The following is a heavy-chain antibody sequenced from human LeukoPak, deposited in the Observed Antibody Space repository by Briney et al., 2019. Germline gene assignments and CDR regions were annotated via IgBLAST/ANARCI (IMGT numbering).Heavy chain of an antibody. D-gene: IGHD4-23*01. Sequence: PSETLSLTCTVSDGSISYYYWSWIRQPAGKGLEWIGRIYVGGSTDFSPSLKSRVSMSLDKSKNQLSLKLISVSAADTAVYYCARWHMNSQDVWGRGTAVTVS. J-gene: IGHJ6*02. CDR2: IYVGGST. V-gene: IGHV4-4*07. CDR3: ARWHMNSQDV. CDR1: DGSISYYY.